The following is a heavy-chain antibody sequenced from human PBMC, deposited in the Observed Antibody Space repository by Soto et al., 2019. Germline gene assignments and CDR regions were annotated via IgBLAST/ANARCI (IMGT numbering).Heavy chain of an antibody. J-gene: IGHJ4*02. CDR1: GVSISSYY. Sequence: SETLSLTCTVSGVSISSYYWSWIRQPPGKGLEWIGYIYYSGSTNYNPSLKSRVTISVDTSKNQFSLKLSSVTAADTAVYYCASGYYDSSGYGFDYWGQGTLVTVSS. CDR3: ASGYYDSSGYGFDY. D-gene: IGHD3-22*01. V-gene: IGHV4-59*01. CDR2: IYYSGST.